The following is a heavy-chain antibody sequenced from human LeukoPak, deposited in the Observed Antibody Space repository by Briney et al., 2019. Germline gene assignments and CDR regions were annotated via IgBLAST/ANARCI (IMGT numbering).Heavy chain of an antibody. Sequence: GESLKISCKASGYMFTNYWIGWVRQMPGKGLEWMGIIYPGDSDTRYSPSFQGQVTISTDKSISTAYLQWSSLKASDTAMYYCARITYYYDSSGESYYFDYWGQGTLVTVSS. CDR1: GYMFTNYW. D-gene: IGHD3-22*01. J-gene: IGHJ4*02. V-gene: IGHV5-51*01. CDR2: IYPGDSDT. CDR3: ARITYYYDSSGESYYFDY.